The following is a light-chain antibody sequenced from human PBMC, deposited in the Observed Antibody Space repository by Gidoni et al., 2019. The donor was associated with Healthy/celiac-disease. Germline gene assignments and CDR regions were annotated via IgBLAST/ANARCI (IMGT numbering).Light chain of an antibody. V-gene: IGLV1-44*01. CDR3: AAWDDSLNGYV. CDR2: SKN. J-gene: IGLJ1*01. CDR1: SSNIGSNT. Sequence: QSLLTPPPQASVPPRQRVTISCSGRSSNIGSNTVNWYQQLPGTAPKLLIYSKNQRPSGVPDRFSGSKSGTSASLAISGLQSEDEADYYCAAWDDSLNGYVFGTGTKVTVL.